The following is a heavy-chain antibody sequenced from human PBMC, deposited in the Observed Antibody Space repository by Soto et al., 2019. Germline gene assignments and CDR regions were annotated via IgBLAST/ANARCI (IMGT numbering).Heavy chain of an antibody. V-gene: IGHV3-33*01. CDR3: ARASVPAAILDYYYYGMDV. J-gene: IGHJ6*02. CDR1: GFTFSSYG. Sequence: PGGSLRLSCAASGFTFSSYGMHWVRQAPGKGLEWVAVIWYDGSNKYYADSVKGRFTISRDNSKNTLYLQMNSLRAEDTAVYYCARASVPAAILDYYYYGMDVWGQGTTVNVSS. CDR2: IWYDGSNK. D-gene: IGHD2-2*01.